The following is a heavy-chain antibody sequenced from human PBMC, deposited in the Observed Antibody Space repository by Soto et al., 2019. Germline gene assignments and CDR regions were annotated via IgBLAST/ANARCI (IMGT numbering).Heavy chain of an antibody. CDR2: ISGYNGNT. Sequence: GASVKVSCKASGYSFTSYGISWVRQAPGQGLEWMGWISGYNGNTNYEQKFQGRVTMTTDTSTSTAYMELRSLRSDDTAVYFCARDLASSRTSLSGYFLHWGQGTLVTVSS. CDR1: GYSFTSYG. CDR3: ARDLASSRTSLSGYFLH. V-gene: IGHV1-18*01. J-gene: IGHJ1*01. D-gene: IGHD5-12*01.